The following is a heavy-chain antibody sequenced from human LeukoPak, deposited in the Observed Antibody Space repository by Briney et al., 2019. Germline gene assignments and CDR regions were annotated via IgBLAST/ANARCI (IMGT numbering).Heavy chain of an antibody. D-gene: IGHD6-6*01. J-gene: IGHJ3*02. V-gene: IGHV3-9*01. Sequence: GGSLRLSCSASGFTLDDYAMHWVRQAPGKGLEWVSGISWNSGSIGYADSVKGRFTISRDNAKKSVYLQMNSLSAEDTALYYCAKDWTYSSSSGGVFDIWGQGTMVTVSS. CDR2: ISWNSGSI. CDR1: GFTLDDYA. CDR3: AKDWTYSSSSGGVFDI.